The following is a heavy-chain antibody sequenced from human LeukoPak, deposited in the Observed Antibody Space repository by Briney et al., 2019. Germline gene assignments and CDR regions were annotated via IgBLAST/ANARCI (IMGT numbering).Heavy chain of an antibody. J-gene: IGHJ6*02. CDR2: IKQDGSEK. V-gene: IGHV3-7*01. Sequence: GGSLRLSRAASGFTFSSYWMSWVRQAPGKGLEWVANIKQDGSEKYYVDPVKGRFTISRDNAKNSLYLQMDSLRAEDTAVYYCARDLAQLWLFNYYGMDVWGQGTTVTVSS. CDR1: GFTFSSYW. CDR3: ARDLAQLWLFNYYGMDV. D-gene: IGHD5-18*01.